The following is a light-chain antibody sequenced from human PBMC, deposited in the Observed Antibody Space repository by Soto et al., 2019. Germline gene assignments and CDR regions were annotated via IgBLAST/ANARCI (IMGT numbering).Light chain of an antibody. V-gene: IGKV1-9*01. CDR3: QDYNSYPQT. J-gene: IGKJ2*01. CDR1: QDISTY. Sequence: DIQLTQSPSFLSASVGDRVTITCRASQDISTYLAWYQQTPVRAPKVLVYAASTLQSGVPSRFSGSGSGTKFNITISSLQPEDFATYYCQDYNSYPQTFGQGNKLEI. CDR2: AAS.